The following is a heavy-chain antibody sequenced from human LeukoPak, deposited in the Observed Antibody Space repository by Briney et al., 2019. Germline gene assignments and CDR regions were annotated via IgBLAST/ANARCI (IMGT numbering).Heavy chain of an antibody. V-gene: IGHV3-23*01. J-gene: IGHJ4*02. CDR3: AKFGGPAVGEVWYCFDY. CDR2: TSGSGGRI. Sequence: PGGSLRLSCAASGFTFSSYAMSWVRQAPGKGLEWVSVTSGSGGRIYYADSVKGRFTISRDNSKNTVYLQMNSLRAEDTAVYYCAKFGGPAVGEVWYCFDYWGQGILVTVSS. D-gene: IGHD6-19*01. CDR1: GFTFSSYA.